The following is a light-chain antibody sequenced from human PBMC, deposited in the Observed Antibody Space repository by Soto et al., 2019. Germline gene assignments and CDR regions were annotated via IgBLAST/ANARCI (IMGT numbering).Light chain of an antibody. V-gene: IGKV3-11*01. CDR1: QSVSSY. J-gene: IGKJ4*01. Sequence: EIVLTQSPATLSLSPGERATLSCRASQSVSSYLAWYQQKPGQAPRLLIYDASNRATGIPARFSGSGSETDFALTISSLEPEDVAVYYCQQRTNWPSLTFGGGTKVEIK. CDR3: QQRTNWPSLT. CDR2: DAS.